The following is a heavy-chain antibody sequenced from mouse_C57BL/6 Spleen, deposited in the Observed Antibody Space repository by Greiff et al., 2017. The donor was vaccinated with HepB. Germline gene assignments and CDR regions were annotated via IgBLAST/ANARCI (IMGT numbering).Heavy chain of an antibody. CDR1: GYAFSSSW. D-gene: IGHD1-1*01. CDR3: ARGGSSVDY. CDR2: IYPGDGDT. J-gene: IGHJ2*01. Sequence: VQLQQSGPELVKPGASVKISCKASGYAFSSSWMNWVKQRPGMGLEWIGRIYPGDGDTKYNGKFKGKATLTADKTSSTAYMQLGSQTSEYAAVYFCARGGSSVDYWGQGTTLTVSS. V-gene: IGHV1-82*01.